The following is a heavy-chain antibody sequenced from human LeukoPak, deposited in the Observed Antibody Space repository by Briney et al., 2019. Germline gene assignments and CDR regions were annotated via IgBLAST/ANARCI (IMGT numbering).Heavy chain of an antibody. CDR3: ARMVRQQFLRVWFDP. D-gene: IGHD4/OR15-4a*01. Sequence: ASVKVSCKASGGTFSNYAISWVRQAPGQGLEWMGGIIPILDTAKYAQKFQGRVTITADKSTSTAYLELSSLRSEDSAIYYCARMVRQQFLRVWFDPWGQGTLVTVSS. CDR2: IIPILDTA. CDR1: GGTFSNYA. V-gene: IGHV1-69*10. J-gene: IGHJ5*02.